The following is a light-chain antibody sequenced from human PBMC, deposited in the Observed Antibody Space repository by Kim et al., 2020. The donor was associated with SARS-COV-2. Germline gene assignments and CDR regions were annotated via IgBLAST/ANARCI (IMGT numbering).Light chain of an antibody. Sequence: SYELTQPPSVSVAPGETARITCGGNKLPSKGVHWYQQKPGKAPVLVIYSDADRPSGIPERFSGSNSGNTATLTITRVEVGDEADYYCQGWDNRSDLGVFG. J-gene: IGLJ3*02. CDR1: KLPSKG. CDR3: QGWDNRSDLGV. CDR2: SDA. V-gene: IGLV3-21*04.